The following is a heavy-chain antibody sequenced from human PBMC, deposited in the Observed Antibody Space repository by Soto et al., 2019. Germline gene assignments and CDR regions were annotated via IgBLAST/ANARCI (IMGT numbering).Heavy chain of an antibody. D-gene: IGHD3-22*01. CDR1: GGSISSGGYS. J-gene: IGHJ3*02. CDR3: ARVARARDYDSSGYGDAFDI. V-gene: IGHV4-30-2*01. Sequence: PSETLSLTCAFSGGSISSGGYSLSWIRQPPGKGLEWIGYIYHSGSTYYNPSLKSRVTISVDRSKNQFSLKLSSVTAADTAVYYCARVARARDYDSSGYGDAFDIWGQGTMVTVSS. CDR2: IYHSGST.